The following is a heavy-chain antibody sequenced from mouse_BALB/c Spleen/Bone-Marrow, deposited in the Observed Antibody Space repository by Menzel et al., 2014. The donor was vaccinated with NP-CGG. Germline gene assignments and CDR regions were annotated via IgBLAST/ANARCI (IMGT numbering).Heavy chain of an antibody. D-gene: IGHD3-1*01. V-gene: IGHV14-3*02. J-gene: IGHJ4*01. CDR2: IDPANGNT. Sequence: VQLQQSGAELVKPGASVKLSCTASGFNIKDTYMHWVKQRPEQGLEWIGRIDPANGNTKYDPKFKGKATLTVDTSSSTAYMQLSSLTSEDTAVYFCANLGRYAMDYWGQGTSVTVSS. CDR1: GFNIKDTY. CDR3: ANLGRYAMDY.